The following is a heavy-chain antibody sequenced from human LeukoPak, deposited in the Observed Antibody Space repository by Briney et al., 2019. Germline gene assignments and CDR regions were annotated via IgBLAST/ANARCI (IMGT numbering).Heavy chain of an antibody. Sequence: GASVKVSCKASGYTFTNYGITWVRQAPGQGLEWMGWINPNSGGTNYAQKFQGRVTMTRDTSISTAYMELSRLRSDDTAVYYCARGGSIYDFWSGSYYGMDVWGQGTTVTVSS. J-gene: IGHJ6*02. D-gene: IGHD3-3*01. CDR1: GYTFTNYG. CDR2: INPNSGGT. V-gene: IGHV1-2*02. CDR3: ARGGSIYDFWSGSYYGMDV.